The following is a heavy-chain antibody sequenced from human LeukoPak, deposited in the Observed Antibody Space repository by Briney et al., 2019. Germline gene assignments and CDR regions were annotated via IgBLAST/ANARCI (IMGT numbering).Heavy chain of an antibody. Sequence: SQTLCLTCTVSGGSISSGDYYWSWIRQPPGKGLEWIGYIYYSGSTNYNPSLKSRVTISVDTSKNQFSLKLSSVNAADTAVYYCARVMTTVTYFDYWGQGTLVTVSS. D-gene: IGHD4-17*01. CDR3: ARVMTTVTYFDY. V-gene: IGHV4-61*08. CDR1: GGSISSGDYY. J-gene: IGHJ4*02. CDR2: IYYSGST.